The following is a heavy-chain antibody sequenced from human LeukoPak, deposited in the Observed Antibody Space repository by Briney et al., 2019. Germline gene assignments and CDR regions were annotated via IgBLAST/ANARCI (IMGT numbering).Heavy chain of an antibody. CDR3: ATGGGPRYCSSTSCQARGNYYYYYGMDV. CDR2: INHSEST. CDR1: GGSFSGYY. Sequence: SETVSLTCAVYGGSFSGYYWRWIRQPPGKGLEWIGEINHSESTNFNPSLKSRVTISVNTPKNQFSLNLNSLTAAGTAVYYCATGGGPRYCSSTSCQARGNYYYYYGMDVGSKATTVTVHS. J-gene: IGHJ6*04. D-gene: IGHD2-2*01. V-gene: IGHV4-34*01.